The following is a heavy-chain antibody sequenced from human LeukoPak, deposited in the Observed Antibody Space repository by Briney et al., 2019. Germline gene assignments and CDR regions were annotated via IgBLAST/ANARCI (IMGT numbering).Heavy chain of an antibody. V-gene: IGHV3-23*01. CDR1: GFTVSSYA. CDR3: AKDDDGHHHGVDH. D-gene: IGHD4-17*01. J-gene: IGHJ4*02. Sequence: GGSLRLSCAASGFTVSSYAMTWVRQAPGKGLEWVSAIGYSAGDTYYADSVKGRFTISRDDSMNTLYLQMSSLRADDTALYYCAKDDDGHHHGVDHWGQGTLVTVSS. CDR2: IGYSAGDT.